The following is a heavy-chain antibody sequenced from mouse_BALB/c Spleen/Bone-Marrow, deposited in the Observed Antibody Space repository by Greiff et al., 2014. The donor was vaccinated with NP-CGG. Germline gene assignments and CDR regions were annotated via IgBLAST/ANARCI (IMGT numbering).Heavy chain of an antibody. CDR1: GYTFTSYW. J-gene: IGHJ3*01. V-gene: IGHV1S81*02. Sequence: VQLQQSGAELVKPGASVKLSCKASGYTFTSYWMHWVKQRPGQGLEWIGEINPSNGRTNYNEKFKSKATLTVDKSSSTAYMQLSSLTPEDSAVYYCARYATATYWFAYWGQGTLATVSA. D-gene: IGHD1-2*01. CDR2: INPSNGRT. CDR3: ARYATATYWFAY.